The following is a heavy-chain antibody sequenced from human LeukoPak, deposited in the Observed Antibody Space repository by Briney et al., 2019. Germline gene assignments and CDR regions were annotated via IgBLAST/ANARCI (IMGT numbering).Heavy chain of an antibody. CDR3: ATGARNAFDI. D-gene: IGHD1-26*01. Sequence: ASVKVSCKASGYTFTGYYMHWVRQAPGQGLEWMGWINANSGGTNYAQKFQGRVTMTRDTSISTAYMELSRLRSDDTALYYCATGARNAFDIWGQGTMVTVSS. J-gene: IGHJ3*02. CDR1: GYTFTGYY. V-gene: IGHV1-2*02. CDR2: INANSGGT.